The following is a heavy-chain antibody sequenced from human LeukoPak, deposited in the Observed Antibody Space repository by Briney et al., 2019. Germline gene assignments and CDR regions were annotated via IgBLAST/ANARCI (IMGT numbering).Heavy chain of an antibody. D-gene: IGHD6-13*01. CDR2: IYYSGST. Sequence: SETLSLTCTVSGGSISSYYWSWIRQPPGKGLEWIGYIYYSGSTNYSPSLKSRVTISVDTSKNQFSLKLSSVTAADTAVYYCARDVAAAGTGYFDYWGQGTLVTVSS. J-gene: IGHJ4*02. CDR1: GGSISSYY. CDR3: ARDVAAAGTGYFDY. V-gene: IGHV4-59*01.